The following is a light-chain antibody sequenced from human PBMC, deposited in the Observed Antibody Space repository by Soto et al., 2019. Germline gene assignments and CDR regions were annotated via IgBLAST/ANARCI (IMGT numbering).Light chain of an antibody. J-gene: IGLJ2*01. V-gene: IGLV2-14*03. Sequence: QSVLTQPASVSGSPGQSITIACTGTNNDVGAYNYVSWYQQHPGKVPKLIIHDVSSRPAGVSNRFSGSKSGNTASLTIYGLQTEDEADYYCGSYTTSNTVVFGGGTKVTVL. CDR2: DVS. CDR3: GSYTTSNTVV. CDR1: NNDVGAYNY.